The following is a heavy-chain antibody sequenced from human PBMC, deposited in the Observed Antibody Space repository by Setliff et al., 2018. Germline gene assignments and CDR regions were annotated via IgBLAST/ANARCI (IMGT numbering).Heavy chain of an antibody. Sequence: ETLSLSCAGSGFTFSSHSMNWVRQAPGKGLEWISYISSTSGTIYYADSVKGRFTISRDNAKNSLYLQMNNLRAEDTALYYCVRAFWTYSDHASLACFDYWGQGALVTVSS. CDR1: GFTFSSHS. CDR3: VRAFWTYSDHASLACFDY. CDR2: ISSTSGTI. V-gene: IGHV3-48*01. D-gene: IGHD5-12*01. J-gene: IGHJ4*02.